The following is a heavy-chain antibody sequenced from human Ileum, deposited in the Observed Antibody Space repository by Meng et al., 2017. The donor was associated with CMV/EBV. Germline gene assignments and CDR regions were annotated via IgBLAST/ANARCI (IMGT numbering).Heavy chain of an antibody. CDR3: TKDNDDFWS. V-gene: IGHV3-30*02. J-gene: IGHJ5*02. CDR1: GFTFSNYG. Sequence: QVQLVESGGGVVQPGGCLRLSCAASGFTFSNYGMHWVRQAPGKGLEWMTYIRYDGSAKLYADSVKGRFTISRDNSKNTLSLQMNSLRVEDTAVYYCTKDNDDFWSWGQGTMVTVSA. CDR2: IRYDGSAK. D-gene: IGHD3-3*01.